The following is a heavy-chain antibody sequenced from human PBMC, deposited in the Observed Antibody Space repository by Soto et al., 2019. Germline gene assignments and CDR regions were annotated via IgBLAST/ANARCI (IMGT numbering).Heavy chain of an antibody. D-gene: IGHD1-1*01. CDR2: ISWNSGSI. CDR3: AKDIRYSMAGGQIDY. Sequence: EVQLVESGGGLVQPGRSLRLSCAASGFTFDDYAMHWVRQAPGKGLEWVSGISWNSGSIGYADSVKGRFTISRDNAKNSLYMQMNSLRAEDTALYYGAKDIRYSMAGGQIDYWGQGTLVTVSS. V-gene: IGHV3-9*01. J-gene: IGHJ4*02. CDR1: GFTFDDYA.